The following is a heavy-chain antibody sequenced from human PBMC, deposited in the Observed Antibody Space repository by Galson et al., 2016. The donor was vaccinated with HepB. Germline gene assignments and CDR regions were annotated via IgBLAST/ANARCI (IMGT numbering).Heavy chain of an antibody. J-gene: IGHJ5*02. CDR1: RFSLSTAGVG. V-gene: IGHV2-5*02. CDR2: IYWDDDK. CDR3: AHRIPATVGDPPPKWFDP. Sequence: PALVKPTQTLKLTCSFSRFSLSTAGVGVAWIRQSPGGALEYLALIYWDDDKRYNPSLKDRLTITKNTSKNQVVLTMTNMDPVDTATYYCAHRIPATVGDPPPKWFDPWGRGTLVIVSS. D-gene: IGHD1-26*01.